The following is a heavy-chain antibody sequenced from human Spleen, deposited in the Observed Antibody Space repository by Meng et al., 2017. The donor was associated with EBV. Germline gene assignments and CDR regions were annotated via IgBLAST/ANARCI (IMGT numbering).Heavy chain of an antibody. CDR3: ARTYSGYLENFDQ. CDR1: GGSMTSNSYY. V-gene: IGHV4-39*07. CDR2: TLYSGST. D-gene: IGHD3-22*01. Sequence: QLQRRESGPGLVKPSETLSLTCTVSGGSMTSNSYYWGWIRQPPGKGLEWIANTLYSGSTYYNPSLKTRVTISLDTSKNQFSLKLTSVTAADTAFYYCARTYSGYLENFDQWGQGTLVTVSS. J-gene: IGHJ4*02.